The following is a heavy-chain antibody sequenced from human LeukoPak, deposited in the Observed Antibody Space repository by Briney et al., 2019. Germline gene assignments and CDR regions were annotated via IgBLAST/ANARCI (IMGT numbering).Heavy chain of an antibody. J-gene: IGHJ6*02. V-gene: IGHV3-7*01. Sequence: GGSLRLSCAASGFTFSKYWMSWVRQVPGKGLEWVVNINERGNEKNYVDSVKGRFTVSRDNAQDSLYLQMNSLRVEDTAVYYCARDYVPLINYDFWSGYYIQAQTLSYYYYGMDVWGQGTTVTVSS. D-gene: IGHD3-3*01. CDR1: GFTFSKYW. CDR3: ARDYVPLINYDFWSGYYIQAQTLSYYYYGMDV. CDR2: INERGNEK.